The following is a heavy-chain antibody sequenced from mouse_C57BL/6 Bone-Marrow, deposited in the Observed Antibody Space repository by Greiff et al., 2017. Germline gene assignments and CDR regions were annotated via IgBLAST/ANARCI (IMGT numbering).Heavy chain of an antibody. J-gene: IGHJ4*01. V-gene: IGHV1-76*01. Sequence: VQLQQSGAELVRPGASVKLSCKASGYTFTDYYINWVKQRPGQGLEWIARIYPGSGNTYYNEKFKGKATLTAETSSSTAYMQLSSLTSEDSAVYFGARRIYSGFYDYAMDYWGQGTSVTVSS. CDR2: IYPGSGNT. D-gene: IGHD1-1*02. CDR3: ARRIYSGFYDYAMDY. CDR1: GYTFTDYY.